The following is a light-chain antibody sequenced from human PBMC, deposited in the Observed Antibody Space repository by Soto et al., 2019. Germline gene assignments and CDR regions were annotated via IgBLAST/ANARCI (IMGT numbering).Light chain of an antibody. V-gene: IGKV3-11*01. CDR1: QSVSSS. J-gene: IGKJ1*01. CDR2: DAS. Sequence: EIVLTQSPATLSLSPGERATLSCRASQSVSSSLAWYQKKPGQAPRLLIYDASNRATGIPARFSGSGSGTDFTLTISSLEPEDFAVYYCQQRSNWPRTFGQGTKVEIK. CDR3: QQRSNWPRT.